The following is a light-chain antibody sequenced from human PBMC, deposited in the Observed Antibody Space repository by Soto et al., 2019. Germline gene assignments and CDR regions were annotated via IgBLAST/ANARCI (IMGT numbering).Light chain of an antibody. CDR3: SSYAGSNIYVV. CDR1: SSDVGGYNY. V-gene: IGLV2-8*01. CDR2: EVS. Sequence: QSVLTQPASVSGSPGQSITISCTGTSSDVGGYNYVSWYQHHPGKAPKLIIYEVSKRPSGVPDRFSGSKSGNTASLTVSGLQAEDEADYYCSSYAGSNIYVVFGGGTKVTVL. J-gene: IGLJ2*01.